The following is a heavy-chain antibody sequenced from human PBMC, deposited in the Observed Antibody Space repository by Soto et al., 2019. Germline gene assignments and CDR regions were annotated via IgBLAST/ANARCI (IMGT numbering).Heavy chain of an antibody. CDR2: ISGSGGST. D-gene: IGHD1-26*01. J-gene: IGHJ4*02. V-gene: IGHV3-23*01. Sequence: GESLKISCAASGFTFSSYAMSWVRQAPGKGLEWVSAISGSGGSTYYADSVKGRFTISRDNSKNTLYLQMNSLRAEDTAVYYCAKGGPKGGTLDYWGQGTLVTVSS. CDR3: AKGGPKGGTLDY. CDR1: GFTFSSYA.